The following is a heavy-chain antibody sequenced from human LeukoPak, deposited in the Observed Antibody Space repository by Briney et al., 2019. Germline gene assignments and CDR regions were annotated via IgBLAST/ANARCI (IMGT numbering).Heavy chain of an antibody. Sequence: ASVKVSCKASGYTFTSYDINWVRQATGQGLEWMGWMNPNSGNTGYAQKFQGRVTMTRNTSISTAYIELSSLTSEDTAVYYCARAGAVVDNWFDPWGQGTLVTVSS. J-gene: IGHJ5*02. CDR3: ARAGAVVDNWFDP. CDR2: MNPNSGNT. D-gene: IGHD2-15*01. V-gene: IGHV1-8*01. CDR1: GYTFTSYD.